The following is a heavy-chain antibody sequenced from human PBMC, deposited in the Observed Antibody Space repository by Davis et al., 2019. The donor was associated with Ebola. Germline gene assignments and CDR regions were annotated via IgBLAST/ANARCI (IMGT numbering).Heavy chain of an antibody. CDR1: GYTFTSYG. V-gene: IGHV1-18*01. CDR3: ARRHIVGADHSFFDY. D-gene: IGHD1-26*01. Sequence: AASVKVSCKASGYTFTSYGISWVRQAPGQGLEWMGWINGYNGNTNYAQKFQGRVTMTTDTSTRTVYMELRSLRSDDTAIYFCARRHIVGADHSFFDYWGQGTLVTVSS. CDR2: INGYNGNT. J-gene: IGHJ4*02.